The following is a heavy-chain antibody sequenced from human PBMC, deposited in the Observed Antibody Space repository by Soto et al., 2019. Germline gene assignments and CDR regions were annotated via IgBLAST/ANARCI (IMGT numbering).Heavy chain of an antibody. CDR3: ATTNYRDCGGFV. J-gene: IGHJ4*02. D-gene: IGHD2-21*01. CDR1: GGSVSSGNYY. V-gene: IGHV4-61*01. Sequence: QVQLQESGPGLVKPSETLSLTCTVSGGSVSSGNYYWSWIRQPPGMGLEWIGYIDYSGSIRYNPFHDSRVTISVETSKDQFSLKLRSVTAADTAVYYCATTNYRDCGGFVRGQGTLVTVCS. CDR2: IDYSGSI.